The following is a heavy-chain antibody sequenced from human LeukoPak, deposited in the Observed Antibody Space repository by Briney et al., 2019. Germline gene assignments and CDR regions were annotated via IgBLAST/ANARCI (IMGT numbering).Heavy chain of an antibody. J-gene: IGHJ4*02. D-gene: IGHD3-16*01. CDR1: GFTFGGYG. V-gene: IGHV3-7*01. Sequence: GGSLRVACAASGFTFGGYGRNWVRQAAGKGREWVANIKHDGSEKYYVDSVKGRFTISRDNAKNSLYLQMNSLRAEDTAVFYCARDHWGPGDYWGQGTLVTVSS. CDR2: IKHDGSEK. CDR3: ARDHWGPGDY.